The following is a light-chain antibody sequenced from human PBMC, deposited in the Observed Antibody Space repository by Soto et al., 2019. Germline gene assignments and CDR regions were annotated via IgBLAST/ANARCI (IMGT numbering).Light chain of an antibody. V-gene: IGLV4-69*01. CDR2: LNSDGSH. J-gene: IGLJ2*01. CDR1: SGHSSYA. Sequence: QSVLTQSPSASASLGASVKLSCTLSSGHSSYAIAWHQQQPEKGPRYLMKLNSDGSHSKGDGIPDRFSGSSYGAERYLTISSLQSEDGADYYCQTWGTGIRVFGGGTKLTVL. CDR3: QTWGTGIRV.